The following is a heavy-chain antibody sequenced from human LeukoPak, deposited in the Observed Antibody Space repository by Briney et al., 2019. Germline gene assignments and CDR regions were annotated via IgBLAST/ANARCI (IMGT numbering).Heavy chain of an antibody. CDR2: ISGSGGST. V-gene: IGHV3-23*01. D-gene: IGHD5-12*01. CDR1: GFTFSSYA. Sequence: GGSLRLSCAASGFTFSSYAMSWVHQAPGKGLEWVSAISGSGGSTYYADSVKGRFTISRDNSKNTLYLQMNSLRAEDTAVYYCARSEVDIVATVCFDYWGQGTLVTVSS. J-gene: IGHJ4*02. CDR3: ARSEVDIVATVCFDY.